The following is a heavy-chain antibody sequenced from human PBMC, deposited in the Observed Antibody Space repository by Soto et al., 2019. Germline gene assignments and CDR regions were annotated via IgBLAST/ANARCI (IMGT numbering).Heavy chain of an antibody. V-gene: IGHV5-51*03. Sequence: PGESLKISCKGSGYSFTSYWIGWVRQMPGKDLEWMGIIYPGDSDTRYSPSFQGQVTISADKSISTAYLQWSSLKASDTAMYYCARRSPSVVVPAAIPWFDPWGQGTLVTVSS. CDR2: IYPGDSDT. J-gene: IGHJ5*02. CDR1: GYSFTSYW. D-gene: IGHD2-2*01. CDR3: ARRSPSVVVPAAIPWFDP.